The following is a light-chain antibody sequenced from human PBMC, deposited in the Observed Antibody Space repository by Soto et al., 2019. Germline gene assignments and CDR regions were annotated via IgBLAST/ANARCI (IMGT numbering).Light chain of an antibody. CDR1: QSVSSN. CDR3: QQYNNWPPYN. CDR2: GAS. Sequence: EIVMTQSPATLSVSPGERATLSCRASQSVSSNLAWYQQKPGQAPRLLIYGASTRATGIPARFSGSGSGTEFTLTISSMQSEDFEVYYCQQYNNWPPYNFGQGTKLEIK. J-gene: IGKJ2*01. V-gene: IGKV3-15*01.